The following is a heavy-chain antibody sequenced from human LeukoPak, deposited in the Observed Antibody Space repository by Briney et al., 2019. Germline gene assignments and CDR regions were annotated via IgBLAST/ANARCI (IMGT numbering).Heavy chain of an antibody. Sequence: SETLSLTCAVYGGSFSGYYWSWIRQPPGKGLEWIGEINHSGSTNYNPSLKSQVTISVDTSKNQFSLKLSSVTAADTAVYYCARSAFGVALNWFDPWGQGTLVTVSS. CDR3: ARSAFGVALNWFDP. V-gene: IGHV4-34*01. CDR2: INHSGST. J-gene: IGHJ5*02. D-gene: IGHD3-3*01. CDR1: GGSFSGYY.